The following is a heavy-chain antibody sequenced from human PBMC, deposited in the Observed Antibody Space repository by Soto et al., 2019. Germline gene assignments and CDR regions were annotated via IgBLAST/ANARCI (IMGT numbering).Heavy chain of an antibody. Sequence: PSETLSLTCTVSGESISSGDHYWSWVRQSPGEGLEWIGFIYYSGNTYYNPSLKSRVSMSVDTSNNQFSLKLNSVTAADTAVYYCARDAGYCNSVRCYPNNMDVWGQGTSVTFSS. D-gene: IGHD2-15*01. CDR3: ARDAGYCNSVRCYPNNMDV. CDR2: IYYSGNT. CDR1: GESISSGDHY. J-gene: IGHJ6*02. V-gene: IGHV4-30-4*01.